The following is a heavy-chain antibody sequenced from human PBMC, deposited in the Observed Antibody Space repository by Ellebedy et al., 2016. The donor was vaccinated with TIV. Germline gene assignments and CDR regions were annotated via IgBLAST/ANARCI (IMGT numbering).Heavy chain of an antibody. Sequence: GGSLRLXCTASGFTFSNFWMHWVRQAPGKGLVWVSRINSDGSDTIYADSVKGRFTVSRDNAKNTLYVQMNSLRAEDTAVYYCSRGGYGHGFDIWGQGTMVTVSS. V-gene: IGHV3-74*01. D-gene: IGHD3-16*01. J-gene: IGHJ3*02. CDR3: SRGGYGHGFDI. CDR1: GFTFSNFW. CDR2: INSDGSDT.